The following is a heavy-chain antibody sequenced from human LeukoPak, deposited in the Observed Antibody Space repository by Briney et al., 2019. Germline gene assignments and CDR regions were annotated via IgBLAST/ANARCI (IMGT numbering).Heavy chain of an antibody. CDR3: ARDRQPVGATSYYYYYYMDV. V-gene: IGHV4-59*12. CDR1: GGSISSYY. Sequence: SETLSLTCTVSGGSISSYYWSWIRQPPGKGLEWIGYIFYSGSTNYNPSLKSRVTMSVDTSKNQFSLKLSSVTAADTAVYYCARDRQPVGATSYYYYYYMDVWGKGTTVTISS. CDR2: IFYSGST. D-gene: IGHD1-26*01. J-gene: IGHJ6*03.